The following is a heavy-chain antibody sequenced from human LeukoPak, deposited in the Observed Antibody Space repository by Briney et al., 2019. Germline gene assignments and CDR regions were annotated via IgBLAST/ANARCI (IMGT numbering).Heavy chain of an antibody. V-gene: IGHV3-30*04. CDR2: ISYDGSYK. J-gene: IGHJ4*02. CDR3: ARLTGTTGVGDY. Sequence: GRSLRLSCAGSGFTFSSYAMHWVRQDPGKGLEWVAIISYDGSYKDYADSVKGRFTISRDNSKNTLYLQMNSLRAEDTSVYYCARLTGTTGVGDYWGQGTLVTVSS. D-gene: IGHD1-1*01. CDR1: GFTFSSYA.